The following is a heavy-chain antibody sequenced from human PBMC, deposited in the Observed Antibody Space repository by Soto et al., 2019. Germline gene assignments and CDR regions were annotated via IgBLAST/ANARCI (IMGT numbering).Heavy chain of an antibody. CDR3: ARGEAVTTFGRLDY. V-gene: IGHV3-21*01. CDR2: ISSSSSYI. D-gene: IGHD3-16*01. CDR1: GFTFSSYS. Sequence: EVQLVESGGGLVKPGGSLRLSCAASGFTFSSYSMNWVRQAPGKGLEWVSSISSSSSYIYYADSVKGRFTISRDNAKNSLYLQMNSLRAEDTAVYYCARGEAVTTFGRLDYWGQGTLVTVSS. J-gene: IGHJ4*02.